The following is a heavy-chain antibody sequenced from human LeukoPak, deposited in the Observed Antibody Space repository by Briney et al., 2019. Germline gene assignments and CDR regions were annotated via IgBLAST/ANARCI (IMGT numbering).Heavy chain of an antibody. CDR2: IYTSGST. J-gene: IGHJ4*02. CDR1: GGSISSYY. V-gene: IGHV4-4*07. CDR3: ASMYAGGYSYGYEFDY. D-gene: IGHD5-18*01. Sequence: PSETLSLTXTVSGGSISSYYWSWIRQPAGKGLEWIGRIYTSGSTNYNPSLKSRVTMSVDTSKNQFSLKLSSVTAADTAVYYCASMYAGGYSYGYEFDYWGQGTLVTVSS.